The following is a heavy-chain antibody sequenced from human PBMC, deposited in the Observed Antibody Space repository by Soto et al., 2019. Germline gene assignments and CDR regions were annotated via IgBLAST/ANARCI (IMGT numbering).Heavy chain of an antibody. CDR2: INAGNGNT. CDR1: GYTFTSYA. Sequence: QVQLVQSGAEVKXPGASVKVSCKASGYTFTSYAMHWVRQAPGQRLEWMGWINAGNGNTKYSQKFQGRVTITRDTSASIAYMELSSLRSEDTAMYYCARNVVATIQLDYWGQGTLVTVSS. D-gene: IGHD5-12*01. CDR3: ARNVVATIQLDY. V-gene: IGHV1-3*01. J-gene: IGHJ4*02.